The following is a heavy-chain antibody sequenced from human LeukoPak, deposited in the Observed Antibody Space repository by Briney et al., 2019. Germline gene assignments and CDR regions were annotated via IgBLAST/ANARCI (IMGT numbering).Heavy chain of an antibody. Sequence: SVKVSCKASGGALSSYGISWVRQAPGQGLEWMGGIIPIFGTANYAQKFQGRVTITADESTSTAYMELSSLRSEDTAVYYCARGSRFGELLRGNWFDPWGQGTLVTVSS. D-gene: IGHD3-10*01. V-gene: IGHV1-69*01. CDR3: ARGSRFGELLRGNWFDP. J-gene: IGHJ5*02. CDR2: IIPIFGTA. CDR1: GGALSSYG.